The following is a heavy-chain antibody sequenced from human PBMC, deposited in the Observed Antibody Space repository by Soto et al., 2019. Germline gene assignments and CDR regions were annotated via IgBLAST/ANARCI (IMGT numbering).Heavy chain of an antibody. Sequence: VGSLRLSCAASGFTVSSNYMSWVRQAPGKGLEWVSVIYSGGSTYYADSVKGRFTISRHNSKNTLYLQMNSLRAEDTAVYYCARARSQKYYYYYMDVWGKGTTVTVSS. J-gene: IGHJ6*03. CDR1: GFTVSSNY. CDR3: ARARSQKYYYYYMDV. CDR2: IYSGGST. V-gene: IGHV3-53*04.